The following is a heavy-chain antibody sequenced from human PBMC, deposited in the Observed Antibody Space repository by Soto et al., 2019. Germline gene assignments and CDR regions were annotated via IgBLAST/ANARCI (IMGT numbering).Heavy chain of an antibody. CDR2: IWSDGRDK. CDR3: ARDRGNDYFDY. J-gene: IGHJ4*02. D-gene: IGHD1-1*01. CDR1: GLTFSHHG. V-gene: IGHV3-33*01. Sequence: PGGSLRLSCAASGLTFSHHGMHWVRQAPGKGLEWVAFIWSDGRDKYYGDSVKGRFTISRDNSKSTLYLQMNSLRVEDTAVYFCARDRGNDYFDYWGQGTPVTVPQ.